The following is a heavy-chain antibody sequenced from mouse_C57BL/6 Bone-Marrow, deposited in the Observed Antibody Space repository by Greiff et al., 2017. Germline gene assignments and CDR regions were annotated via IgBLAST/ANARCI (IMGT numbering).Heavy chain of an antibody. V-gene: IGHV5-6*01. CDR1: GFTFSSSG. CDR3: ARHWDVDY. D-gene: IGHD4-1*01. CDR2: ISSGGSYT. J-gene: IGHJ2*01. Sequence: EVKLVESGGDLVKPGGSLKLSCAASGFTFSSSGMSWVRQTPAKRLEWVATISSGGSYTYYPDSVKGRFTISRDNAKNTQYLQMSGLRSEDTAMYYCARHWDVDYWGHGTTLTVSS.